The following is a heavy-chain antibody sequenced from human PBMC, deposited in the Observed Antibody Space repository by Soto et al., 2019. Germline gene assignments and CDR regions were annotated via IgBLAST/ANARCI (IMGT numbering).Heavy chain of an antibody. D-gene: IGHD1-26*01. Sequence: QVQLVESGGGVVQPGRSLRLSCAASGFTFSSYAMHWVRQAPGKGLEWVAVISYDGSYKYYADSVKGRFTISRDNSKNTLYLQMNSLRAEDTAVYYCARTPRGQWELPYYYYGMDVWGQGTTVTVSS. V-gene: IGHV3-30-3*01. CDR2: ISYDGSYK. CDR3: ARTPRGQWELPYYYYGMDV. CDR1: GFTFSSYA. J-gene: IGHJ6*02.